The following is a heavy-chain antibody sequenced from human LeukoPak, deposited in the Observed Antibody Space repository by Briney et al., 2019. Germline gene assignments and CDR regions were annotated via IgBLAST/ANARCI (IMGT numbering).Heavy chain of an antibody. CDR2: IIPIFGTA. D-gene: IGHD5-12*01. Sequence: RASVKVSCKASGGTFSSYAISWVRQAPGQGLERMGRIIPIFGTANYAQKFQGRVTITTDESTSTAYMELSSLRSEDTAVYYCTVVATTYYFDYWGQGTLVTVSS. CDR3: TVVATTYYFDY. V-gene: IGHV1-69*05. CDR1: GGTFSSYA. J-gene: IGHJ4*02.